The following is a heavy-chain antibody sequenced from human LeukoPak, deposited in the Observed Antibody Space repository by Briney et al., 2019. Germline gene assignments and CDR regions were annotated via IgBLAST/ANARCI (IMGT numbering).Heavy chain of an antibody. D-gene: IGHD3-10*01. CDR3: ARDQGSGINYYYYYMDV. J-gene: IGHJ6*03. Sequence: GGSLRLSRAASGFTFSSYWMSWVRQAPGKGREWVANIKQDGSEKYYVDSVKGRFTISRDNAKNSLYLQMNSLRAEDTAVYYCARDQGSGINYYYYYMDVWGKGTTVTVSS. V-gene: IGHV3-7*01. CDR2: IKQDGSEK. CDR1: GFTFSSYW.